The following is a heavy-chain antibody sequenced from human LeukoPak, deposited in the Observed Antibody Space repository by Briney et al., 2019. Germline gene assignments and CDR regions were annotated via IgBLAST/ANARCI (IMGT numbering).Heavy chain of an antibody. J-gene: IGHJ4*02. CDR3: ARHTGDFWSGYYSHFDY. V-gene: IGHV4-39*01. Sequence: SETLSLTCTVSGGSVSSSSYYWGWIRQPPGKGLEWIGSTYYSGSTYYNPSLKSRVTISVDTSKNQFSLKLSSVTAADTAVYYCARHTGDFWSGYYSHFDYWGQGTLVTVSS. CDR2: TYYSGST. D-gene: IGHD3-3*01. CDR1: GGSVSSSSYY.